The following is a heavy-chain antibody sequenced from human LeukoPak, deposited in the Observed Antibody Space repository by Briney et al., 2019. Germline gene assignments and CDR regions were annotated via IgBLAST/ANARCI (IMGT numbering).Heavy chain of an antibody. CDR3: TTDWYYYDTSGYYPLY. CDR1: GFIFSNAW. V-gene: IGHV3-15*01. CDR2: IKSKSDGGTT. J-gene: IGHJ4*02. D-gene: IGHD3-22*01. Sequence: KPGGSLRLSCAASGFIFSNAWMSWVRQAPGKGLEWVGRIKSKSDGGTTDFAAPVKGRFTISRDDSKSTLYLQMNSLKTEDTAVYYCTTDWYYYDTSGYYPLYWGQGTLVTVSS.